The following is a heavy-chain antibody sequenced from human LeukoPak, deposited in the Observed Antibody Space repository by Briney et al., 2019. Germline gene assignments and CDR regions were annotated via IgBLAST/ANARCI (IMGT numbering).Heavy chain of an antibody. CDR1: GFTFNSYA. CDR3: AKDGSSGIVGATPTIDY. CDR2: ISGSGGST. D-gene: IGHD1-26*01. J-gene: IGHJ4*02. V-gene: IGHV3-23*01. Sequence: GGSLRLSCAASGFTFNSYAMSWVRQAPGKGLEWVSAISGSGGSTYYADSVKGRFTISRDNSKNTLYLQMNSLRAEDTAVYYCAKDGSSGIVGATPTIDYWGQGTLVTVSS.